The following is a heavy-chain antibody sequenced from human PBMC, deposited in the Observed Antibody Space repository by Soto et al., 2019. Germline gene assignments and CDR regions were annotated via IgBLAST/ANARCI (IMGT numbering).Heavy chain of an antibody. CDR2: ISAYNGNT. CDR3: ARERYCSSTSCKWGTGYYYGMDV. Sequence: QVQLVQSGAEVKKPGASVKVSCKASGYTFTSYGISWVRQAPGQGLEWMGWISAYNGNTNYAQKLQGRVTMTTDTSTSKAYRELRSRRSDDTAVYYCARERYCSSTSCKWGTGYYYGMDVWGQGTTVTVSS. V-gene: IGHV1-18*01. CDR1: GYTFTSYG. J-gene: IGHJ6*02. D-gene: IGHD2-2*01.